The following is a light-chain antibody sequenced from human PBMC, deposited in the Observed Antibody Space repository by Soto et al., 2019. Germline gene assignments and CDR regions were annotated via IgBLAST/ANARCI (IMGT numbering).Light chain of an antibody. CDR2: DAS. Sequence: EIVLTQSPATLSLSPGERATLSCRASQSISSSLAWYQQKPGQAPMLLIYDASSRATGFPARFSGSGSGTDFTLTIGSLEPEDFAVYYCQQRSEWPRTFGQGTKVEIK. CDR1: QSISSS. V-gene: IGKV3-11*01. CDR3: QQRSEWPRT. J-gene: IGKJ1*01.